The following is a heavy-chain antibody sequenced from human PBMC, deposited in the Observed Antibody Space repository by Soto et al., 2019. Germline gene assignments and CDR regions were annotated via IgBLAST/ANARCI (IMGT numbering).Heavy chain of an antibody. D-gene: IGHD1-20*01. Sequence: QVQLQESGPGLVKPSQTLSLTCTVSGDSISSGDYYWSWIRQPPGKGLEWIGYIYYSGSTHCNPSLKSRVTISLDTSKNQFSLKLSSATAADTAVYYCARAVLRYYYGMDVWGQGTTVTVSS. V-gene: IGHV4-30-4*01. J-gene: IGHJ6*02. CDR2: IYYSGST. CDR3: ARAVLRYYYGMDV. CDR1: GDSISSGDYY.